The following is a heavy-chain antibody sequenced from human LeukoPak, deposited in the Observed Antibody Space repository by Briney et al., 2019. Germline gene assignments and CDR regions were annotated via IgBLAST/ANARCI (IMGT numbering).Heavy chain of an antibody. V-gene: IGHV3-9*01. CDR1: GFTFDDYA. J-gene: IGHJ6*02. CDR3: AKDIGSGYGRYYYYGMDV. CDR2: ISWNSGSI. Sequence: PGRSLRLSCAASGFTFDDYAMHWVRQAPGKGLEWVSGISWNSGSIGYADSVKGRFTISRDNAKNSLYLQMNSLRAEDTALYFCAKDIGSGYGRYYYYGMDVWGQGTTVTVSS. D-gene: IGHD5-12*01.